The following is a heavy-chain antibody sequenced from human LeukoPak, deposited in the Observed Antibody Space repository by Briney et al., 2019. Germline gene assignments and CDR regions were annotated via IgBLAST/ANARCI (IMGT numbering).Heavy chain of an antibody. CDR3: ARPLSGYSSSLGY. CDR2: ISRSNSYI. J-gene: IGHJ4*02. CDR1: GFTFSDYN. V-gene: IGHV3-21*01. Sequence: PGGSLRLSCVVSGFTFSDYNMNWVRQAPGKGLEWVSSISRSNSYIYYADSVTGRFTISRDNAKNTLYLQMNSLRAEDTAVYYCARPLSGYSSSLGYWGQGTLVTVSS. D-gene: IGHD6-6*01.